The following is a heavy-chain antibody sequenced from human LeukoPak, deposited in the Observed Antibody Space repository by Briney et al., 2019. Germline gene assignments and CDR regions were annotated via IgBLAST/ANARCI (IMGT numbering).Heavy chain of an antibody. Sequence: PSETLSLTCTVSGGSISSYYWSWIRQPAGKGLKWIGRIYTSGSTNYNPSLKSRVTMSVDTSKNQFSLKLSSVTAADTAVYYCARSPDTAMVTRFDYWGQGTLVTVSS. J-gene: IGHJ4*02. CDR3: ARSPDTAMVTRFDY. V-gene: IGHV4-4*07. CDR1: GGSISSYY. D-gene: IGHD5-18*01. CDR2: IYTSGST.